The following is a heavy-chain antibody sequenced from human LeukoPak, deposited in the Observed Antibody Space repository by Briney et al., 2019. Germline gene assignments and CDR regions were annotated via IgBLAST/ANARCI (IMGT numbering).Heavy chain of an antibody. CDR2: IYYSGST. J-gene: IGHJ3*02. V-gene: IGHV4-59*01. Sequence: SETLSLTCTVSGGSISSYYWSWIRQPPGKGLEWIGYIYYSGSTNYNPSLKSRVTISVDTSNNQFSLKLSSVTAADTAVYYCARWRWLHRAFDIWGQGTMVTVSS. D-gene: IGHD5-12*01. CDR1: GGSISSYY. CDR3: ARWRWLHRAFDI.